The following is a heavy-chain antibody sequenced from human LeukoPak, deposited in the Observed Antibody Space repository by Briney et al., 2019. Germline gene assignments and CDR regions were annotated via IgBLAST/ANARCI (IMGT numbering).Heavy chain of an antibody. CDR3: AKLGQLWLLSYFDY. CDR1: GFTFSSYW. Sequence: GGSLRLSCAASGFTFSSYWMHWVRQAPGKGLVWVSRINTDGSSTNYADSVKGRFTISRDNAKNSLYLQMNSLRAEDTAVYYCAKLGQLWLLSYFDYWGQGTLVTVSS. V-gene: IGHV3-74*01. CDR2: INTDGSST. J-gene: IGHJ4*02. D-gene: IGHD5-18*01.